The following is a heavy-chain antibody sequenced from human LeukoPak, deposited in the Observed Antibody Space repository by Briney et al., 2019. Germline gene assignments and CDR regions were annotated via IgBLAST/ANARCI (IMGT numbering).Heavy chain of an antibody. V-gene: IGHV3-9*03. Sequence: GRSLRLSCAASGFTFDDYAMHWVRQAPGKGLEWVSGISRNSGSIGYADSVKGRFTISRDNAKNSLYLQMNSLRAEDMALYYCAKDYGDYFLGFDYWGQGTLVTVSS. CDR1: GFTFDDYA. CDR2: ISRNSGSI. D-gene: IGHD4-17*01. CDR3: AKDYGDYFLGFDY. J-gene: IGHJ4*02.